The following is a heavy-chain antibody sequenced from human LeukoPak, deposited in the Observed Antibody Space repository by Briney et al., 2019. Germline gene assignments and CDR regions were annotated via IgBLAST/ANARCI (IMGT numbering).Heavy chain of an antibody. CDR1: GGSISNYS. D-gene: IGHD6-19*01. CDR3: AREDYSSGWYFDY. Sequence: PSETLSLTCTVSGGSISNYSWSWIRQPPGKGLEWIGYIYYRGSTNYNPSLKSRVTISVDTSKNQFSLKINSVTAADTAVYYCAREDYSSGWYFDYWGQGALVTVSS. V-gene: IGHV4-59*01. J-gene: IGHJ4*02. CDR2: IYYRGST.